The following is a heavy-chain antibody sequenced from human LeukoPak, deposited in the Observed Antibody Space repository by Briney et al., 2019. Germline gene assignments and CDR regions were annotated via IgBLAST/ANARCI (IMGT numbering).Heavy chain of an antibody. CDR3: ASSVGGWSNGFDY. V-gene: IGHV4-39*01. Sequence: SETLSLTCTVSGDSISSSTYYWGWIRQPPGKGLEWIGSIYYSRSTYYNPSLESRVTISVDTSKNQFSLKLSSVTAADTAVYYCASSVGGWSNGFDYWGQGTLVTVSS. J-gene: IGHJ4*02. CDR1: GDSISSSTYY. CDR2: IYYSRST. D-gene: IGHD6-19*01.